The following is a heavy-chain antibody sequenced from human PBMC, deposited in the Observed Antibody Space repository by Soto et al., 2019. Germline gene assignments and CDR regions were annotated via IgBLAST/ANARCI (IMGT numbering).Heavy chain of an antibody. J-gene: IGHJ5*02. CDR2: VSHRGTT. CDR3: XXXXXXSGWS. V-gene: IGHV4-4*02. Sequence: QVQLQESGPGLVKPSGTLSLTCAVSGGSITSSNWWSWVRQPPGKGLEWIGEVSHRGTTTYNPSXXXXXXXXXXXXXXXXXXXXXXXXXXXXXXXXXXXXXXXSGWSWGQGTLVTVSS. D-gene: IGHD6-19*01. CDR1: GGSITSSNW.